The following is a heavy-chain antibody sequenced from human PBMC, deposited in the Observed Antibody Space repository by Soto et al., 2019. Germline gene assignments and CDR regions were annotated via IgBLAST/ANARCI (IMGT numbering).Heavy chain of an antibody. V-gene: IGHV4-59*01. CDR2: IYYSGST. Sequence: SQTLSLTCTVSGGSISSYYWSWIRQPPGKGLEWIGYIYYSGSTNYNPSLKSRVTISVDTSKNQFSLKVRLVTAADTALYYCARWAAIGAGRKQNAFDIWGQGTMVTVSS. CDR3: ARWAAIGAGRKQNAFDI. J-gene: IGHJ3*02. CDR1: GGSISSYY. D-gene: IGHD5-18*01.